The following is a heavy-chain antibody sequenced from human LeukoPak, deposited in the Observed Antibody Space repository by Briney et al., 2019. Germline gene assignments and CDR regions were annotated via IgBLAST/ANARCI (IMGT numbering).Heavy chain of an antibody. CDR2: IYHSGST. Sequence: SETLSLTCTVSGDSISSSNWWSWVRQPPGKGLEWIGEIYHSGSTNYNPSLKSRVTISVDKSKNQFSLKLSSVTAADTAVYYCARKESSTVTLDYWGQGTLVTVSS. CDR1: GDSISSSNW. J-gene: IGHJ4*02. V-gene: IGHV4-4*02. CDR3: ARKESSTVTLDY. D-gene: IGHD4-17*01.